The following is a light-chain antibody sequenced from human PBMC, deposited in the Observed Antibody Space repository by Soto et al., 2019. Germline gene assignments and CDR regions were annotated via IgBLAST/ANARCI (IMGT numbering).Light chain of an antibody. V-gene: IGKV3-20*01. J-gene: IGKJ4*01. CDR2: GAS. Sequence: EIVLTQSPGTLSLSPGERATLSCRGSQSVSRSYLAWYQQKPGQAPRVLIYGASSRATGIPDRFSGSGSGTDFTLTISRLEPEDFAVYYCKQYGSSPLTFGGGTKVDIK. CDR1: QSVSRSY. CDR3: KQYGSSPLT.